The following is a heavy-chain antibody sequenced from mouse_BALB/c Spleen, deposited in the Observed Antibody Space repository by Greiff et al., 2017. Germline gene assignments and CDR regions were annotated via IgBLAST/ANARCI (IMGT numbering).Heavy chain of an antibody. V-gene: IGHV1-9*01. CDR3: ARPNYGNYVYCYAMDY. J-gene: IGHJ4*01. D-gene: IGHD2-1*01. CDR1: GYTFSSYW. Sequence: QVQLQQSGAELMKPGASVKISCKATGYTFSSYWIEWVKQRPGHGLEWIGVILPRSGSTTYNEKFKGKATFTEDTSSNTTYMQLSSLTSEDSAVYYCARPNYGNYVYCYAMDYWGQGTSVTVSS. CDR2: ILPRSGST.